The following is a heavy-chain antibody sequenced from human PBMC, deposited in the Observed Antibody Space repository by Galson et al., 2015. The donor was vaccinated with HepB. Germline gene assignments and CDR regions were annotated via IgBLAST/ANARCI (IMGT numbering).Heavy chain of an antibody. CDR2: ISYDGSNK. D-gene: IGHD4-17*01. J-gene: IGHJ4*02. CDR3: ARGHQTTVTTKVTLSY. CDR1: GFTFSSYA. Sequence: SLRLSCAASGFTFSSYAMHWVRQAPGKGLEWVAVISYDGSNKYYADSVKGRFTISRDNSKNTLYLQMNSLRAEDTAVYYCARGHQTTVTTKVTLSYWGQGTLVTVSS. V-gene: IGHV3-30*04.